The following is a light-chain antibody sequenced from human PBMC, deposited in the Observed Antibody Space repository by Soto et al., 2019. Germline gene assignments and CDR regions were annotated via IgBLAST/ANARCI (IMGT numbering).Light chain of an antibody. CDR3: QQYYRTPPT. J-gene: IGKJ1*01. Sequence: DIVMTQSPDSLAVSLGERATINCKSSQSVLYNSNNKNYLAWYQQKPGQSPKLLIYWASTRESGVPDRFSGSGSGTDFTLTISSLQAEDVAVYYCQQYYRTPPTLGQGTKVDIK. CDR1: QSVLYNSNNKNY. V-gene: IGKV4-1*01. CDR2: WAS.